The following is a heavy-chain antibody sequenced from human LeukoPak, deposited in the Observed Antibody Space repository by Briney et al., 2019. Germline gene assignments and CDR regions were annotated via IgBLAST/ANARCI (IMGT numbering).Heavy chain of an antibody. CDR1: GFTFSSYT. D-gene: IGHD1-26*01. J-gene: IGHJ4*02. Sequence: GGSLRLSCAASGFTFSSYTMHWVRQAPGKGLEWVAVISYDGSNKYYADSVKGRFTISRDNSKNTLYLQMNSLRAEDTAVYYCARRRDSGSLQHFDYWGQGTLVTVSS. V-gene: IGHV3-30*04. CDR2: ISYDGSNK. CDR3: ARRRDSGSLQHFDY.